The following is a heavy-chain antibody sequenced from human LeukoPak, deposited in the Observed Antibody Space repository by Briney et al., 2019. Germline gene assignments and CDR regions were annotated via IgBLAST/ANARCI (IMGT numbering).Heavy chain of an antibody. D-gene: IGHD6-13*01. CDR2: ISAYNGNT. J-gene: IGHJ4*02. CDR3: ARGARARGIPYDY. V-gene: IGHV1-18*01. CDR1: VYTFTSCG. Sequence: GASEKVSCKAAVYTFTSCGICWGRQAPGQGLEWMGWISAYNGNTNYAQKLQGRVTMTTDTSTSTAYMELRSLRSDDTAVYYCARGARARGIPYDYWGQGILITVSA.